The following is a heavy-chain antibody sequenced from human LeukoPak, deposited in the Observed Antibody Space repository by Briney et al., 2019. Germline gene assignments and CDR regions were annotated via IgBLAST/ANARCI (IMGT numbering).Heavy chain of an antibody. CDR3: ARDFRYSMEC. V-gene: IGHV3-74*01. CDR1: GFTFRSYW. J-gene: IGHJ4*02. Sequence: GGSLRLSCAASGFTFRSYWMHWVRQAPGKGLVWVSRINGDGSSTTYADSVKGRFTISRDNAKNTLYLQMNSLTAEDTAVYYCARDFRYSMECWGQGTLVTVSS. D-gene: IGHD3-3*01. CDR2: INGDGSST.